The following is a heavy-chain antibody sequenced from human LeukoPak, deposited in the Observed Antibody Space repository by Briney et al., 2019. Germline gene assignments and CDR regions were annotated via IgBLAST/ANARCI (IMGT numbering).Heavy chain of an antibody. CDR3: ARQQYYYDNSGSWFYYYGMDV. D-gene: IGHD3-22*01. CDR1: GGSISGYF. Sequence: SETQSLTCTVSGGSISGYFWSWIRQPPGKGLEWIGYIYYSGSTNYNPSLKSRVTISVDTSKNQFSLKLSSVTAADTALYYCARQQYYYDNSGSWFYYYGMDVWGPGTTVTVSS. V-gene: IGHV4-59*08. CDR2: IYYSGST. J-gene: IGHJ6*02.